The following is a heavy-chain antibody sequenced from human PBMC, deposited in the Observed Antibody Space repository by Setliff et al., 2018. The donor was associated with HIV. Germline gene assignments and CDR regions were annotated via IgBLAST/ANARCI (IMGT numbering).Heavy chain of an antibody. J-gene: IGHJ6*02. D-gene: IGHD6-25*01. CDR3: ASPPRGYSFHYGLDV. CDR1: GYTFTDYY. V-gene: IGHV1-69-2*01. CDR2: VDPEDGET. Sequence: GASVKVSCKVSGYTFTDYYMHWVQQAPGKGLEWMGLVDPEDGETIYAEKFQGRVTITADTSTDTAYMELSSLRSEDTAVYYCASPPRGYSFHYGLDVWGQGTTVTVSS.